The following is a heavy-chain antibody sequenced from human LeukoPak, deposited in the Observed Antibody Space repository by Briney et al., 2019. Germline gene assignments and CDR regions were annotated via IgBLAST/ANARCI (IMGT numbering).Heavy chain of an antibody. CDR1: GGSVSSGSYY. V-gene: IGHV4-61*01. Sequence: SETLSLTCTVSGGSVSSGSYYWSWIRQPPGKGLEWIGYIYYSGSTNYNPSLKSRVTISVDTSKNQFSLKLSSVTAADTAVYYCARGQRWLQRGALDYWGQGTLVTVSS. CDR2: IYYSGST. J-gene: IGHJ4*02. CDR3: ARGQRWLQRGALDY. D-gene: IGHD5-24*01.